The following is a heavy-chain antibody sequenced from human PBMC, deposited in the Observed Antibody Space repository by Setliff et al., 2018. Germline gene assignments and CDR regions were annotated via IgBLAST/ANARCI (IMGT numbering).Heavy chain of an antibody. CDR2: IYWNDEK. Sequence: GSGPTLVNPTQTLTLTCTFSGFSLSTSLVGVGWIRQPSGKALEWLALIYWNDEKRYSPSLKSRLTITKDTSKNQVVLTMTNMDPVDTATYYCAHIAGGGNSPRHDYWGQGTLVTVSS. CDR1: GFSLSTSLVG. J-gene: IGHJ4*02. V-gene: IGHV2-5*01. D-gene: IGHD2-21*01. CDR3: AHIAGGGNSPRHDY.